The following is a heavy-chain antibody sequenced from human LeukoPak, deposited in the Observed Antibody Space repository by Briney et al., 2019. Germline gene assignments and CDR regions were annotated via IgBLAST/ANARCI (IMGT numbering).Heavy chain of an antibody. CDR2: IYTSGST. J-gene: IGHJ3*02. V-gene: IGHV4-61*02. CDR3: ARDAYYYDSSGYYHAFDI. D-gene: IGHD3-22*01. CDR1: GGSISSGSYY. Sequence: SETLSLTCTVSGGSISSGSYYWSWIRQPAGKGLEWIGRIYTSGSTNYNPSLKSRVTISVDTSKNQFSLKLSSVTAADTAVYYCARDAYYYDSSGYYHAFDIWGQGTMVTVSS.